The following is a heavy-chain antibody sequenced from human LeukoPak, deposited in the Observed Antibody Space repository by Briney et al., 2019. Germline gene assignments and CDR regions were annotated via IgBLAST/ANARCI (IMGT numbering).Heavy chain of an antibody. Sequence: GGSLRLSYAASGFTFSSYEMNWLRQAPAKGLEWVSYISSSGSTISYADSVKGRFTISRDNAKNSLYLQMNSLRAEDTAVYYCARVSSGSSSDHLGYWGQGTLVTISS. CDR2: ISSSGSTI. J-gene: IGHJ4*02. CDR3: ARVSSGSSSDHLGY. D-gene: IGHD6-6*01. V-gene: IGHV3-48*03. CDR1: GFTFSSYE.